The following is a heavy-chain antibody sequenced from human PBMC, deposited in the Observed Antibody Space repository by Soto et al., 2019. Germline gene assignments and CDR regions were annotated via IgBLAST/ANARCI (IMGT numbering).Heavy chain of an antibody. V-gene: IGHV3-23*01. Sequence: EVQLLESGGGLVHPGGSLRLSCAASGFTFSNYAMSWVRQAPGKGLEWVSAISGSGVGTYYPDSVKGRFTISRDNSKNTLSLQMNSLRAEDTAVYYCAKEIFDSRAYYSDAFDIWGQGTMVTVSS. D-gene: IGHD3-22*01. CDR2: ISGSGVGT. CDR1: GFTFSNYA. J-gene: IGHJ3*02. CDR3: AKEIFDSRAYYSDAFDI.